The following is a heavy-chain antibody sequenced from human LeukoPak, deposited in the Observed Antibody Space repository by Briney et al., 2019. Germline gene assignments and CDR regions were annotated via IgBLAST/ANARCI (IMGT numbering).Heavy chain of an antibody. V-gene: IGHV4-30-2*01. CDR3: ARYCFGSEVDY. CDR2: IYHSGST. Sequence: SQTLSLTCAVSGGSISSGGYSWRWIRQPPGKGLEWIGYIYHSGSTYYNPSLKSRVTISVDRSKNQFSLNLSSVTAADTAVYYCARYCFGSEVDYWGQGTLVTVSS. J-gene: IGHJ4*02. D-gene: IGHD3-10*01. CDR1: GGSISSGGYS.